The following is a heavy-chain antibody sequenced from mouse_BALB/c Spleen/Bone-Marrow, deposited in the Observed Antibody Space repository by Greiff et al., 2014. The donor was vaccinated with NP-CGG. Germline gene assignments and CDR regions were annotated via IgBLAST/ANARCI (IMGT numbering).Heavy chain of an antibody. CDR2: ISYSGST. J-gene: IGHJ4*01. Sequence: VQLKESGPGLVKPSQSLSLTCTVTGYSITSDYAWNWIRQFPGNRLEWLGYISYSGSTNYNPSLKSRISITRDTSKNQFFLQLNSATTEDTATYYCARDDYEGGAMDYWGQGTSVTVSS. V-gene: IGHV3-2*02. CDR1: GYSITSDYA. D-gene: IGHD2-4*01. CDR3: ARDDYEGGAMDY.